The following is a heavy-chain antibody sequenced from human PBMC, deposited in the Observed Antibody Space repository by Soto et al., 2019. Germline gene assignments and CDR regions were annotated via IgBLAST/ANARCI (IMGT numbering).Heavy chain of an antibody. CDR1: GYNFRSYG. Sequence: QVPLVQSGTEVKNPGASVKVSCKATGYNFRSYGISWVRQAPGQGLEWMGWISGYNGDTDYAQKFQGRVTMTTDRSTGKAYMEVTSLRSDDTAVYYCARFRIFGAVNSPPYYYGMDVWGQGTMVTVSS. J-gene: IGHJ6*02. CDR3: ARFRIFGAVNSPPYYYGMDV. D-gene: IGHD3-3*01. V-gene: IGHV1-18*01. CDR2: ISGYNGDT.